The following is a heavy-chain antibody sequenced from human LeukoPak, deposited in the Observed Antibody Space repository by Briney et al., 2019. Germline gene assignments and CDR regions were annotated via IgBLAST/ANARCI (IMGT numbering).Heavy chain of an antibody. J-gene: IGHJ4*02. Sequence: PGGSLRLSCAASGFTFSSYAMSWVRQAPGKGLEWVSAISGSGGSTYYADSVKGRFTISRDNSKNTLYLQMNSLRVEDTAVYYCAKDRDSSSWIYDYWGQGTLVTVSS. V-gene: IGHV3-23*01. CDR3: AKDRDSSSWIYDY. CDR2: ISGSGGST. D-gene: IGHD6-13*01. CDR1: GFTFSSYA.